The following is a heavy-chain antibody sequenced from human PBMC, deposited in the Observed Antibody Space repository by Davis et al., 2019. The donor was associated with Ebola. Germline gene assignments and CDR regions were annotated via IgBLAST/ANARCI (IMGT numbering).Heavy chain of an antibody. Sequence: SEPLSLTCAVHGASFSGYYWSWIRQPPGKGLEWIGEINHSGSTNYNPSLKSRVTISVDTSKNQFSLKLSSVTAADTAVYYCARSSRQWLAPLGYWGQGTLVTVSS. D-gene: IGHD6-19*01. CDR3: ARSSRQWLAPLGY. V-gene: IGHV4-34*01. CDR2: INHSGST. J-gene: IGHJ4*02. CDR1: GASFSGYY.